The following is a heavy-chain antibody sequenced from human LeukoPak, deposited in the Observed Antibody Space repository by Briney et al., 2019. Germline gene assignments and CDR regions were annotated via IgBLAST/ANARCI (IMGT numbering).Heavy chain of an antibody. V-gene: IGHV3-21*01. Sequence: PGGSLRLSCAASGFTFSSYAMNWVRQAPGKGLEWVSSISSSSSYIYYADSVKGRFTISRDNAKNSLYLQMNSLRAEDTAVYYCARDRSSCRDYWGQGTLVTVSS. CDR1: GFTFSSYA. J-gene: IGHJ4*02. CDR3: ARDRSSCRDY. CDR2: ISSSSSYI. D-gene: IGHD6-13*01.